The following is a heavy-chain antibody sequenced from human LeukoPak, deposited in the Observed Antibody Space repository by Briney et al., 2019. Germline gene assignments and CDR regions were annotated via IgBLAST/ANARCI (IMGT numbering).Heavy chain of an antibody. CDR3: ARARDFPDYYGSGIQKRKYYYYYMDV. Sequence: SETLSLTCTVSGGSISSYYWSWIRQPAGKGLEWIGRIYTSGRTNYNPSLKSRVTTSVDTSKNQFSLKLSSVTAADTAVYYCARARDFPDYYGSGIQKRKYYYYYMDVWGKGTTVTVSS. D-gene: IGHD3-10*01. J-gene: IGHJ6*03. CDR2: IYTSGRT. V-gene: IGHV4-4*07. CDR1: GGSISSYY.